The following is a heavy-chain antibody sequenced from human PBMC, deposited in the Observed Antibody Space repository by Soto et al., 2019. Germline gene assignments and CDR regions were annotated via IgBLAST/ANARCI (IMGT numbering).Heavy chain of an antibody. CDR2: IYSSGHT. V-gene: IGHV4-4*07. CDR1: GGSIRSYY. D-gene: IGHD5-12*01. J-gene: IGHJ5*02. CDR3: ARVVDSGLGAYNWFDP. Sequence: SETLSLTCTVSGGSIRSYYWTWIRQPAGKGMEWIVRIYSSGHTMYNPSLRSRVTLSVDTPKNRFSLELTSVTAADTAVYYCARVVDSGLGAYNWFDPWGQGIMVTVSS.